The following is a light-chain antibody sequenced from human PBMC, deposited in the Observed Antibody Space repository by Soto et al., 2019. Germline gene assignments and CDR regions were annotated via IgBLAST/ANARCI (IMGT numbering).Light chain of an antibody. J-gene: IGKJ1*01. CDR2: DAS. CDR1: QSISSW. V-gene: IGKV1-5*01. CDR3: LQDYTYTWT. Sequence: DIQMTQSPATLPASVVDRVTLTSRASQSISSWLAWYQQKPGKAPKXXMYDASSLESGVPSRFSASGSGTEFTLTISRLKPEDVATYYCLQDYTYTWTFGQGTKVDIK.